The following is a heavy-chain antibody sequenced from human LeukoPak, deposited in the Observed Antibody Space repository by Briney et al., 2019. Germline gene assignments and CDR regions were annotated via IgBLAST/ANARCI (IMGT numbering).Heavy chain of an antibody. V-gene: IGHV3-23*01. Sequence: GGSLRLSCAASGFTFSNYDMNWVRRAPGKGLEWVSTVICSGSSTYYADSVKGRFTISRDNSKSTLYLHIDSLRAEDTALYYCAKDLRCTDCSCKYLESWGQGPLVTVSS. CDR3: AKDLRCTDCSCKYLES. D-gene: IGHD2-2*01. CDR1: GFTFSNYD. J-gene: IGHJ4*02. CDR2: VICSGSST.